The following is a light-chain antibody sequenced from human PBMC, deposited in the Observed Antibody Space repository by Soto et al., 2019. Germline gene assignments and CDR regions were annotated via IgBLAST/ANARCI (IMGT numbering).Light chain of an antibody. J-gene: IGLJ3*02. V-gene: IGLV2-14*01. CDR3: SSYTRSSTWV. CDR1: SSDVGGYNY. Sequence: QSALTQPASVSGSPGQSITISCTGTSSDVGGYNYVSWYQQHPGKAPKLMIYEVSNRLSGVSNRFSGSKSGNTASLTISGLQAEDEADYYCSSYTRSSTWVFGGGTKLTV. CDR2: EVS.